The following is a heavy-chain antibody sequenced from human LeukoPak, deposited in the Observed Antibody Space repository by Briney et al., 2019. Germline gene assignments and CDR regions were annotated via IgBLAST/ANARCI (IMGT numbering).Heavy chain of an antibody. CDR1: GGSISSSSYY. Sequence: SETLSLTCTVSGGSISSSSYYWGWIRQPPGKGLEWIGSIYYRGSTYYNPSLKSRVTISVDTSKNQFSLKLSSVTAADTAVYYCAREQNGFDPWGQGTLVTVSS. CDR3: AREQNGFDP. J-gene: IGHJ5*02. CDR2: IYYRGST. V-gene: IGHV4-39*07.